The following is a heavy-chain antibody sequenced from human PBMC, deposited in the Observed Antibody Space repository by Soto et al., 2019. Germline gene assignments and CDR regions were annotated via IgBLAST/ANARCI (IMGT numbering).Heavy chain of an antibody. V-gene: IGHV3-48*02. J-gene: IGHJ4*02. D-gene: IGHD2-21*02. CDR3: ARVPLTCGGDCYIADY. CDR1: GFTFSTYN. CDR2: ISSSSRAI. Sequence: GGSLRLSCAASGFTFSTYNMNWVRQAPGRGLEWVSYISSSSRAIYYADSVKGRFTISRDNAKNSLYLQMNSLRDEDTAVYYCARVPLTCGGDCYIADYWGQGALVTVSS.